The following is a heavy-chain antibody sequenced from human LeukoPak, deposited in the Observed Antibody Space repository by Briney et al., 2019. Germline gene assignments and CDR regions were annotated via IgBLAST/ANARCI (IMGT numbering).Heavy chain of an antibody. CDR1: GVSITSYY. J-gene: IGHJ5*02. V-gene: IGHV4-39*07. D-gene: IGHD4-17*01. CDR2: IYYSGST. CDR3: ARAASDYGDYGPKFDP. Sequence: SETLSLTCTVSGVSITSYYWGWIRQPPGKGLEWIGSIYYSGSTYYNPSLKSRVTISVDTSKNQFSLKLSSVTAADTAVYYCARAASDYGDYGPKFDPWGQGTLVTVSS.